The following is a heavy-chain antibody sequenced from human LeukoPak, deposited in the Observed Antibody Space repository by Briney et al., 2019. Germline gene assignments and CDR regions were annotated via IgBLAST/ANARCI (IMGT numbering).Heavy chain of an antibody. J-gene: IGHJ5*02. Sequence: GGSLRLSCAASGFTFSSYGMHWVRQAPGKGLEWVAFIRYDGSNKYYADSVKGRFTISRDNSKNTLYLQMNSLRAEDTAVHYCAKGQHYYDSSGYFSWGQGTLVTVSS. CDR1: GFTFSSYG. D-gene: IGHD3-22*01. CDR3: AKGQHYYDSSGYFS. V-gene: IGHV3-30*02. CDR2: IRYDGSNK.